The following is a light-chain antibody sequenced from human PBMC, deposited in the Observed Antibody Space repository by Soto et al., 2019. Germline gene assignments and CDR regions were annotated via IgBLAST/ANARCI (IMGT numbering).Light chain of an antibody. Sequence: DIQMTQSPSTLSASVGDRVTITCRASQSISSWLAWYQQKPGKAPKLLIYKASTLQSGVPSRFSGSGSGTEFTLAISSRQPDDFATYYCQQYNDNWTFGQGTKVEIK. CDR1: QSISSW. J-gene: IGKJ1*01. CDR2: KAS. CDR3: QQYNDNWT. V-gene: IGKV1-5*03.